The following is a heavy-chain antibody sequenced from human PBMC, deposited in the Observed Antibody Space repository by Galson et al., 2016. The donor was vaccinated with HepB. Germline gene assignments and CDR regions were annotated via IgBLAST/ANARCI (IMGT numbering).Heavy chain of an antibody. D-gene: IGHD3-10*01. CDR1: GFSLTTSGMC. CDR2: IDWNDEK. V-gene: IGHV2-70*11. CDR3: ARVYGRSPPY. Sequence: PALVKPTQTLTLTCTFSGFSLTTSGMCVSWIRQPPGKALEWLARIDWNDEKDYNTSLKTRLSISGDTSKNQVVLTMTNMDAVDTATYYCARVYGRSPPYWGQGTLVTVSS. J-gene: IGHJ1*01.